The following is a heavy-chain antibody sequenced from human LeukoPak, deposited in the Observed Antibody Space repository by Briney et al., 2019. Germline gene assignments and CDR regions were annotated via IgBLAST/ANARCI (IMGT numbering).Heavy chain of an antibody. CDR3: ARLFRFEQWLPNTYYYGMDV. CDR2: KSGST. D-gene: IGHD6-19*01. Sequence: SSETLSLTCTVSGGSISSSTYYWGWIRQPPGKGLEWIGSKSGSTYYNPSLESRVTISLDTSKNQFSLKLSSVTAADTAVYYCARLFRFEQWLPNTYYYGMDVWGQGTTVTVSS. V-gene: IGHV4-39*07. J-gene: IGHJ6*02. CDR1: GGSISSSTYY.